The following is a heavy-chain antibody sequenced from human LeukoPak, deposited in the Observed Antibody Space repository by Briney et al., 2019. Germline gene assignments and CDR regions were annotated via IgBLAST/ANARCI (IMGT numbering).Heavy chain of an antibody. J-gene: IGHJ6*03. CDR1: GYTFTSYD. Sequence: GASVKVSCKASGYTFTSYDINWVRQATGQGLEWMGWMNPNSGNTGYAQKFQGRVTMTRNTSISTAYMELSRLRSDDTAVYYCARSYYDFWSGHGGFYYYMDVWGKGTAVTVSS. V-gene: IGHV1-8*01. CDR3: ARSYYDFWSGHGGFYYYMDV. D-gene: IGHD3-3*01. CDR2: MNPNSGNT.